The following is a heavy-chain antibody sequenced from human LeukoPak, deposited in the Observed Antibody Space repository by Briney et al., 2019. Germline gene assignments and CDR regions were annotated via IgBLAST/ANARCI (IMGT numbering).Heavy chain of an antibody. V-gene: IGHV1-2*02. D-gene: IGHD3-22*01. CDR3: ARVKSDSSGYGTYYFDY. J-gene: IGHJ4*02. Sequence: ASVTVSCKASGYTFTGYYMHWVRQAPGQGLEWMGWINPNSGGTNYAQKFQGRVTMTRDTSISTAYMELSGLRSDDTAVYYCARVKSDSSGYGTYYFDYWGQGTLVTVSS. CDR1: GYTFTGYY. CDR2: INPNSGGT.